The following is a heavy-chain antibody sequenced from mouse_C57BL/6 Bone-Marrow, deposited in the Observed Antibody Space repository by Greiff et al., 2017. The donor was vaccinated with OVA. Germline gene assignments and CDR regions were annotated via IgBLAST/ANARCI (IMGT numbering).Heavy chain of an antibody. V-gene: IGHV1-53*01. D-gene: IGHD1-1*01. CDR1: GYTFTSYW. CDR2: INPSNGGT. J-gene: IGHJ1*03. CDR3: ARGITTVVHWYFDV. Sequence: QVQLQQPGTELVKPGASVKLSCKASGYTFTSYWMHWVKQRPGQGLEWIGNINPSNGGTNYNEKFKSKATLTVDKSSSTAYMQLSSLTSEDSAVYYCARGITTVVHWYFDVWGTGTTVTVSS.